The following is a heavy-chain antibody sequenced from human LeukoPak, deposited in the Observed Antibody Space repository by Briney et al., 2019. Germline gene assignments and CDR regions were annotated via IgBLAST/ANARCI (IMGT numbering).Heavy chain of an antibody. CDR2: INSDGSST. CDR1: GFTFSSYW. CDR3: AREEYVVGIAAAGTGAFDI. J-gene: IGHJ3*02. Sequence: GGSLRLSCAASGFTFSSYWMHWVRQAPGKGLVWVSRINSDGSSTSYADSVKGRFTISRDNSKNTLYLQMNSLRAEDTAVYYCAREEYVVGIAAAGTGAFDIWGQGTMVTVSS. V-gene: IGHV3-74*01. D-gene: IGHD6-13*01.